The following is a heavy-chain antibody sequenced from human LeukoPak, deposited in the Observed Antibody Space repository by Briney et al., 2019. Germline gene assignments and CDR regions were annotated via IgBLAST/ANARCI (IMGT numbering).Heavy chain of an antibody. V-gene: IGHV4-4*07. D-gene: IGHD3-10*02. CDR2: IYTTGST. CDR3: ARGRDGFMSDFDS. CDR1: GGSIRSYY. Sequence: SETLSLTCTVSGGSIRSYYWNCIRQPAGKGLEWIGRIYTTGSTYYNPSLKSRVTMSVDTSKNQFSLKLRSLTAADTAVYYCARGRDGFMSDFDSWGQGTLVTVSS. J-gene: IGHJ4*02.